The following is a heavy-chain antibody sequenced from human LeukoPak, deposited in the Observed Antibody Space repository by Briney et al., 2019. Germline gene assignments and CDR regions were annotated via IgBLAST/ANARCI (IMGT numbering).Heavy chain of an antibody. CDR3: ARAHFVTNYFDS. V-gene: IGHV3-11*04. Sequence: GGSLRLSCAASGFTFSDYSINWIRQAPGKGLEWISYISSTGSTTYSADSVKGRFTISRDNAKNSLYLQLNYLTAEDTAVYYCARAHFVTNYFDSWGQGTLVTVSS. CDR1: GFTFSDYS. CDR2: ISSTGSTT. J-gene: IGHJ4*02. D-gene: IGHD2-21*02.